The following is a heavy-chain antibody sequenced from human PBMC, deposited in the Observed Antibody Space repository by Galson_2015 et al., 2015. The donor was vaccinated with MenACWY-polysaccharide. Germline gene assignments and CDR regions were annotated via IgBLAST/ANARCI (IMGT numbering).Heavy chain of an antibody. Sequence: ETLSLTCTVSGGSVSSAAYYWSWLRQPPGKGLEWIGYIYFSGRTNYNPSLKSRVTVSLDTSKNQFSLRLSSVTAADTAFYYCASEEIRGGSFGWFDPWGQGTLVTVSS. J-gene: IGHJ5*02. CDR1: GGSVSSAAYY. CDR2: IYFSGRT. V-gene: IGHV4-61*08. CDR3: ASEEIRGGSFGWFDP. D-gene: IGHD3-10*01.